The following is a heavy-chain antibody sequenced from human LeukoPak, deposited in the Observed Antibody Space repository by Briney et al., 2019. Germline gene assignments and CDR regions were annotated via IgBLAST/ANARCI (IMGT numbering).Heavy chain of an antibody. D-gene: IGHD3-10*01. V-gene: IGHV4-61*09. CDR2: INHSGST. CDR1: GGSISSGSYY. CDR3: ARLSTHYYGSGSYYNRPTPNFDY. J-gene: IGHJ4*02. Sequence: PSQTLSLTCTVSGGSISSGSYYWSWIRQPAGKGLEWIGEINHSGSTNYNPSLKSRVTISVDTSKNQFSLKLSSVTAADTAVYYCARLSTHYYGSGSYYNRPTPNFDYWGQGTLVTVSS.